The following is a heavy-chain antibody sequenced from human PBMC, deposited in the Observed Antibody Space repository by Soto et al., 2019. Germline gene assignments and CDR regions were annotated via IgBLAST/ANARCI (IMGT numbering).Heavy chain of an antibody. CDR2: LSSTGGST. CDR1: GFTFRKYV. CDR3: AKDQVLLAWIPRGGLDV. V-gene: IGHV3-23*01. J-gene: IGHJ6*02. Sequence: EVQLLESGGGLVQPGGSLRLSCEVSGFTFRKYVMTWVRQAPGKGLEWVSSLSSTGGSTYYADSVKGRFTVSRDNSKNTLFLQMKSLRSEDAAIYYCAKDQVLLAWIPRGGLDVWGPGTTVAVS. D-gene: IGHD5-18*01.